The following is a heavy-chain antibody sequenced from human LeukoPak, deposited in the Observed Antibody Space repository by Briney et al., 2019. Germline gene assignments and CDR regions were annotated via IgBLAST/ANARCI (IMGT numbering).Heavy chain of an antibody. CDR1: GGSFSGYH. J-gene: IGHJ4*02. Sequence: SGTLSLTCAVYGGSFSGYHWSWIRQPPGKGLEWIGEINHSGSTNYNPSLKSRVTISVDTSKNQFSLKLSSVTAADTAVYYCARLGVYRLRYGSGSCYFDYWGQGTLVTVSS. D-gene: IGHD3-10*01. V-gene: IGHV4-34*01. CDR2: INHSGST. CDR3: ARLGVYRLRYGSGSCYFDY.